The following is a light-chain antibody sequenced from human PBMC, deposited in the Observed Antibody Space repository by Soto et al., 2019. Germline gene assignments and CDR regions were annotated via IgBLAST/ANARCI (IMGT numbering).Light chain of an antibody. Sequence: EIVLTQSPATLSLSPGERATLSCRASQSVSSYLAWYQQKPGQPPRLLIYDASNRATGIPARFSGSGSGTDFTLTISSLEPEYFAVYYCQQRSNLLTFGGGTKVEIK. CDR3: QQRSNLLT. CDR1: QSVSSY. J-gene: IGKJ4*01. CDR2: DAS. V-gene: IGKV3-11*01.